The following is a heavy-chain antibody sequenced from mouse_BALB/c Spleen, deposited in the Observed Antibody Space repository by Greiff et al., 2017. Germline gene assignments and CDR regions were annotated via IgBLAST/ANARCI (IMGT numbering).Heavy chain of an antibody. CDR1: GFTFSSFG. Sequence: EVMLVESGGGLVQPGGSRKLSCAASGFTFSSFGMHWVRQAPEKGLEWVAYISSGSSTIYYADTVKGRFTISRDNPKNTLFLQMTSLRSEDTAMYYCARSGYDYDPAWFAYWGQGTLVTVSA. V-gene: IGHV5-17*02. CDR3: ARSGYDYDPAWFAY. D-gene: IGHD2-4*01. J-gene: IGHJ3*01. CDR2: ISSGSSTI.